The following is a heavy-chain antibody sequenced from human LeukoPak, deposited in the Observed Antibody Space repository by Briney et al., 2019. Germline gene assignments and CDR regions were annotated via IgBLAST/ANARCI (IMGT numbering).Heavy chain of an antibody. CDR1: GFTVSSNY. CDR2: IYSGGST. Sequence: GGSLRLSCAASGFTVSSNYMSWVRQAPGKGLEWVSVIYSGGSTYYADSVKGRFTISRDNSKNTLYLQMNSLRAEDTAVYYCASDERDSSGWYLANYWGQGTLVTVSS. CDR3: ASDERDSSGWYLANY. J-gene: IGHJ4*02. D-gene: IGHD6-19*01. V-gene: IGHV3-66*01.